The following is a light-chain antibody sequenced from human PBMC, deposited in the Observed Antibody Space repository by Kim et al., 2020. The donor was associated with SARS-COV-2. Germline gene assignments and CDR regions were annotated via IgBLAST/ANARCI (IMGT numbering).Light chain of an antibody. CDR2: TAS. V-gene: IGKV1-12*01. CDR1: QPISTS. J-gene: IGKJ4*01. Sequence: DIQMTQFPSSVSASVGDSVTITCRASQPISTSLAWYQQTPGKAPKLLIYTASSLQSGAPSRFSGYGSGTDFTLTITSLQPEDCATYYCQQAHSYPLTFGGGTKLEI. CDR3: QQAHSYPLT.